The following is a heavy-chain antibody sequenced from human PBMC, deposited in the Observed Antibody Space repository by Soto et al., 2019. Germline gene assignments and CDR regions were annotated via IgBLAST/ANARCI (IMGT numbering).Heavy chain of an antibody. Sequence: SETLSLTCSVSGDCIISGGNWWIWVRQPPGKLLEWIGEIWHDGSTNNNPSLKSRVTISGDKSRNQFSLKRTFVTAADTAVYYCARHHYYSNHYYYGMDVWGQGTTVTFYS. J-gene: IGHJ6*01. CDR3: ARHHYYSNHYYYGMDV. D-gene: IGHD4-4*01. V-gene: IGHV4-4*02. CDR2: IWHDGST. CDR1: GDCIISGGNW.